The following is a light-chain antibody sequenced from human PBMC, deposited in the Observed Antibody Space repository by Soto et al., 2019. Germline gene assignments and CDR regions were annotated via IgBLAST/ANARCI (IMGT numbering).Light chain of an antibody. Sequence: QSVLTQPASVSGAPGRSITISCPGTISDVGGYNFVSWYQQYPGKAPKLMICDVSNRPSGVSNRFSGSKSGNTASLTISGLQAEDEADYYCSSFTGSNYVFGTGTKVTVL. CDR2: DVS. J-gene: IGLJ1*01. V-gene: IGLV2-14*03. CDR1: ISDVGGYNF. CDR3: SSFTGSNYV.